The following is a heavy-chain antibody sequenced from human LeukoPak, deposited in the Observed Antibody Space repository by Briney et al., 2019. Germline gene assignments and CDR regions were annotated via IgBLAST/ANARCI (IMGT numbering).Heavy chain of an antibody. V-gene: IGHV3-23*01. CDR1: GFTFSSYA. J-gene: IGHJ4*01. D-gene: IGHD1/OR15-1a*01. CDR3: AKDLGWTNPASKY. CDR2: ISGSGGST. Sequence: LAGSLRLSCAPPGFTFSSYAMSWVRQAPGKGRAWVSAISGSGGSTYYADSVKGRFTISRDNSKNTLSLHMNSLRAEDPALDYFAKDLGWTNPASKYCGHGTPVTVSS.